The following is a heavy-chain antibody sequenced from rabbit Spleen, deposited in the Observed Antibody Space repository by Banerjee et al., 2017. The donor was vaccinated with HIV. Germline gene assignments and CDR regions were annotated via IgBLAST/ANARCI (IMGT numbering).Heavy chain of an antibody. V-gene: IGHV1S45*01. CDR2: IYAGSSGFT. CDR1: GFSFSSSYW. CDR3: ARDTSSSFSSYGMDL. J-gene: IGHJ6*01. Sequence: QEQLEESGGDLVKPEGSLTLTCTASGFSFSSSYWICWVRQAPGKGLEWIACIYAGSSGFTYFASWAKGRFTISKTSSTTVTLQMTGLTAADTATYFCARDTSSSFSSYGMDLWGPGTLVTVS. D-gene: IGHD1-1*01.